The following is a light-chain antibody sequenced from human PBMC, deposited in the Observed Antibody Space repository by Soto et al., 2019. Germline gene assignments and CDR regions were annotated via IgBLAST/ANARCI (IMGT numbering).Light chain of an antibody. CDR2: GAS. J-gene: IGKJ5*01. CDR3: QQYGSSPIT. V-gene: IGKV3-20*01. Sequence: EIVLTQSPGTLSLSPGERATLSCRASQSVSSSYLAWYQQKPGQAPRLLIYGASSRATGIPDRFSGSGSGTDFTLTISGLEPDDFAVYFCQQYGSSPITFGQGTRLEIK. CDR1: QSVSSSY.